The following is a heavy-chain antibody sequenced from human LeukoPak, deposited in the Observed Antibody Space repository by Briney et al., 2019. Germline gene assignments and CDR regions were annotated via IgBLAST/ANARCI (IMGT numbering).Heavy chain of an antibody. CDR2: IRFDGTSE. Sequence: PGGSLRLSCITSGFTFRMYGMHWVRQAPGKGLEWVAFIRFDGTSEFYADSVKARFTISRDNSQNTVSLQLNNLRIEDTALYYCAKTSLSDPSGHYYYMDVWGKGTTVTVSS. D-gene: IGHD3-3*01. CDR3: AKTSLSDPSGHYYYMDV. V-gene: IGHV3-30*02. CDR1: GFTFRMYG. J-gene: IGHJ6*03.